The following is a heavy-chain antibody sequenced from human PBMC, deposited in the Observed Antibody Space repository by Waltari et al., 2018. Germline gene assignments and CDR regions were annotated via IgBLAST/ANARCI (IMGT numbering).Heavy chain of an antibody. CDR3: ASPRDGYNYYDYFDY. Sequence: QVQLVQSGAAVKKPGSSVKVSCKASGGTFSSYAISWVRQAPGQGLEWMGGIIPIFGTANYAQKFQGRVTITADESTSTAYMELSSLRSEDTAVYYCASPRDGYNYYDYFDYWGQGTLVTVSS. V-gene: IGHV1-69*01. CDR2: IIPIFGTA. J-gene: IGHJ4*02. D-gene: IGHD5-12*01. CDR1: GGTFSSYA.